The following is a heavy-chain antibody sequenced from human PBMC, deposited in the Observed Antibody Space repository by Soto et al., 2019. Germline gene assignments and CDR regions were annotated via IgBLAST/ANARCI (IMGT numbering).Heavy chain of an antibody. CDR1: GYTFTSYA. J-gene: IGHJ5*02. V-gene: IGHV1-3*01. D-gene: IGHD2-2*01. Sequence: ASVNVSCKASGYTFTSYAMHWVRQAPGERLEWMGWINAGNGNTKYSQKFQGRVTITRDTSASTAYMELSSLRSEDTAVYYCARDGYIVVVPAAMENWFDPWGQGTLVTVSS. CDR3: ARDGYIVVVPAAMENWFDP. CDR2: INAGNGNT.